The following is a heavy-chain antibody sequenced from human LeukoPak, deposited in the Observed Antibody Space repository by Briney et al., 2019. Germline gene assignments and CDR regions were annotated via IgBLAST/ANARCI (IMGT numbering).Heavy chain of an antibody. V-gene: IGHV4-61*02. Sequence: PSETLSLTCTVSGGAINSGSYHWSWIRQPAGKGLGWIGRIHTSGSTNYNPSLNSRVTISLDTSKNQFSLNLSSVTAADTAVYYCARGGSYSDFDSWGQGTLVTVSS. CDR3: ARGGSYSDFDS. CDR2: IHTSGST. D-gene: IGHD1-26*01. J-gene: IGHJ4*02. CDR1: GGAINSGSYH.